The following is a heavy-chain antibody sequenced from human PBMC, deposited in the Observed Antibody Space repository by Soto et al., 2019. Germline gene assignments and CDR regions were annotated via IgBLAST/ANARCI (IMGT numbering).Heavy chain of an antibody. CDR2: ISSSSSTI. CDR3: ARDFKVDYDSSGPSDAFDI. CDR1: GFTFSSYS. D-gene: IGHD3-22*01. J-gene: IGHJ3*02. V-gene: IGHV3-48*02. Sequence: GGSLRLSCAASGFTFSSYSMNWVRQAPGKGLEWVSYISSSSSTIYYADSVKGRFTISRDNAKNSLYLQMNSLRDEDTAVYYCARDFKVDYDSSGPSDAFDIWGQGTMVTVSS.